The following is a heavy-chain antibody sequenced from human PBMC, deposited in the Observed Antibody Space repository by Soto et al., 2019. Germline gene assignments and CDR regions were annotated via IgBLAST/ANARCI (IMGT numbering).Heavy chain of an antibody. CDR2: ISYDGSNK. D-gene: IGHD1-1*01. V-gene: IGHV3-30*18. Sequence: GGSLRLSCATSGFTFSSYSMHWVRQAPGKGLEWVAVISYDGSNKYYADSVKGRFTISRDNSKNTLYLQMNSLRAEDTAVYYCAKDWNWMATQSYYFDYWGQGTLVTVSS. CDR3: AKDWNWMATQSYYFDY. J-gene: IGHJ4*02. CDR1: GFTFSSYS.